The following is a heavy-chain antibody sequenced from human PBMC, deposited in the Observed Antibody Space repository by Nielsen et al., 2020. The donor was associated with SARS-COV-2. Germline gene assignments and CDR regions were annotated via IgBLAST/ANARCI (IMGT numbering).Heavy chain of an antibody. D-gene: IGHD3-3*01. J-gene: IGHJ6*02. CDR2: ISSSGSTI. Sequence: WLRQPPGKGLEWVSYISSSGSTIYYADSVKGRFTISRDNAKNSLYLQMNSLRAEDTAVYYCAGWPITIFGVVIQSYYGMDVWGQGTTVTVSS. CDR3: AGWPITIFGVVIQSYYGMDV. V-gene: IGHV3-11*01.